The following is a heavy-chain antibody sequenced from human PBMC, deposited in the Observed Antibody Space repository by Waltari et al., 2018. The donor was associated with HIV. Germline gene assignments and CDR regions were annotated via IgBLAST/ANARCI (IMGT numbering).Heavy chain of an antibody. Sequence: QVELVESGGGVVQPGRSLGLPCAASGFTLRSYAMPWVRQAPGKGLEWVAVISYDGSNKYYADSVKGRFTISRDNSKNTLYLQMNSLRAEDTAVYYCARDPYYYDSSGYLCYFDYWGQGTLVTVSS. J-gene: IGHJ4*02. CDR1: GFTLRSYA. D-gene: IGHD3-22*01. CDR2: ISYDGSNK. CDR3: ARDPYYYDSSGYLCYFDY. V-gene: IGHV3-30-3*01.